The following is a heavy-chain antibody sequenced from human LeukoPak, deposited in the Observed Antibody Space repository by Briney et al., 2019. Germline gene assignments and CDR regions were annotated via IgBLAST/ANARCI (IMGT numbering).Heavy chain of an antibody. D-gene: IGHD6-13*01. CDR1: GFTFSSYS. V-gene: IGHV3-21*01. Sequence: PGGSLRLSCAASGFTFSSYSMNWVRQAPGKWLEWVSSISSSSSYIYYADSVKGRFTISRDNAKNSLYLQMNSLRAEDTAVYYCAINRRLYSSSWYPFDYWGQGTLVTVSS. CDR2: ISSSSSYI. J-gene: IGHJ4*02. CDR3: AINRRLYSSSWYPFDY.